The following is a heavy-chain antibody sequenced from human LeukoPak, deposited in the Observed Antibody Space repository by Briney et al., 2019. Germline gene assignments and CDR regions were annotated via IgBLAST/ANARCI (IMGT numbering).Heavy chain of an antibody. V-gene: IGHV3-23*01. CDR3: SKGRYLYPHF. D-gene: IGHD1-26*01. CDR2: ISGSGGST. CDR1: GFTFSSYA. Sequence: GGXLRLSCAASGFTFSSYAMSWVRQAPGKGLEWVSAISGSGGSTYYADSVKGRFTISRDNSKNTLYLQMNSLRAEDTAVYYCSKGRYLYPHFWGQGTLVTVSS. J-gene: IGHJ4*02.